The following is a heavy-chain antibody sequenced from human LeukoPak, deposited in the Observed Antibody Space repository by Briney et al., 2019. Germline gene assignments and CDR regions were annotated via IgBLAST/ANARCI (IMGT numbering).Heavy chain of an antibody. CDR3: ARVKRLRYFDWSTQYYYYYGMDV. CDR2: ISYDGSNK. Sequence: GGSLRLSCAASGFTFSSYAMHWVRQAPGKGLEWVAVISYDGSNKYYADSVKGRFTISRDNSKNTLYLQMNSLRAEDTAVYYCARVKRLRYFDWSTQYYYYYGMDVWGQGTTVTVSS. J-gene: IGHJ6*02. D-gene: IGHD3-9*01. CDR1: GFTFSSYA. V-gene: IGHV3-30*04.